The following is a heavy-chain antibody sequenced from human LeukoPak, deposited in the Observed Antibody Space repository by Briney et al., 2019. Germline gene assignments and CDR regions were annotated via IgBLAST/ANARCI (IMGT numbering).Heavy chain of an antibody. CDR3: ARLLPYYDILTGYSILYYFDY. D-gene: IGHD3-9*01. CDR1: GGSFSGYY. Sequence: PSETLSLTCAVYGGSFSGYYWSWIRQPPGKGLEWIGEINHSGSTNYNPSLKSRVTISVDTSKNQFSLKLSSVTAADTAVYYCARLLPYYDILTGYSILYYFDYWGQGTLVTVSS. J-gene: IGHJ4*02. CDR2: INHSGST. V-gene: IGHV4-34*01.